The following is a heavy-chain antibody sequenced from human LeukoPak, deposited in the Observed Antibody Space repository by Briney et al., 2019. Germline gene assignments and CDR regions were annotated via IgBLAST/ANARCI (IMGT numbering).Heavy chain of an antibody. CDR3: ARDSILSGIDFDY. D-gene: IGHD2-15*01. CDR1: GFTFSSYS. V-gene: IGHV3-74*01. J-gene: IGHJ4*02. CDR2: INSDGSST. Sequence: GGSLRLSCAASGFTFSSYSMNWVRQAPGKGLVWVSRINSDGSSTSYADSVKGRFTISRDNAKNTLHLQMNSLRAEDTAVYYCARDSILSGIDFDYWGQGTLVTVSS.